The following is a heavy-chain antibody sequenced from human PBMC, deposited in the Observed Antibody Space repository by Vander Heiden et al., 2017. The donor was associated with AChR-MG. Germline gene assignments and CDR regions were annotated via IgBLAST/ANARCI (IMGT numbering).Heavy chain of an antibody. V-gene: IGHV3-43*01. Sequence: EVQLVESGGVVVQPGGSLGLPCAASGFTFDDYTMHWVRQAPGKGLEWVSLISWDGGSTYYADSVKGRFTISRDNSKNSLYLQMNSLRTEDTALYYCAKDISYYDSSGYGMDVWGQGTTVTVSS. J-gene: IGHJ6*02. CDR1: GFTFDDYT. CDR2: ISWDGGST. CDR3: AKDISYYDSSGYGMDV. D-gene: IGHD3-22*01.